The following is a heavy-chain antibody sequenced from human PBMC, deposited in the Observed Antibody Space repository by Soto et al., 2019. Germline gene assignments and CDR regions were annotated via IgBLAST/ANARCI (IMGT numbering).Heavy chain of an antibody. CDR2: IIPMFDIK. J-gene: IGHJ4*02. CDR3: AKEAGDH. Sequence: SVKVSCKTSGGNFNTYALTWVRQAPGQGLEWIGGIIPMFDIKNVAQRFQGRVTLNADDSMTTAYMEMTSLRSEDTAVYYCAKEAGDHWGQGTMVTVYS. D-gene: IGHD3-10*01. V-gene: IGHV1-69*13. CDR1: GGNFNTYA.